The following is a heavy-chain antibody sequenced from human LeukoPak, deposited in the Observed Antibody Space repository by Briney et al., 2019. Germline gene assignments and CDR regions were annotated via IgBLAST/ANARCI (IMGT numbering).Heavy chain of an antibody. V-gene: IGHV4-39*07. CDR1: GGSISTSNYY. CDR2: IFYSGST. CDR3: AKSNSYGLIDI. Sequence: EASETLSLTCTVSGGSISTSNYYWGWIRQPPGKGLEWIGNIFYSGSTYYGPSLKSRLTISLDTSRNQFSLKLNSVTAADTAVYYCAKSNSYGLIDIWGQGTMVTVSS. J-gene: IGHJ3*02. D-gene: IGHD3-16*02.